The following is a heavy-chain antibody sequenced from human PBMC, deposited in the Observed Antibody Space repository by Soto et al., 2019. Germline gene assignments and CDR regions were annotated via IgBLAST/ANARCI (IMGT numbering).Heavy chain of an antibody. V-gene: IGHV3-21*01. Sequence: GGSLRLSCAASGFTFSSYSMNWVRQAPGKGLEWVSSISSSSSYIYYADSVKGRFTISRDNAKNSLYLQMNSLRAEDTAVYYCARDIGLRFLEWFKYYGMDVWGQGTTVTVSS. CDR3: ARDIGLRFLEWFKYYGMDV. D-gene: IGHD3-3*01. CDR1: GFTFSSYS. CDR2: ISSSSSYI. J-gene: IGHJ6*02.